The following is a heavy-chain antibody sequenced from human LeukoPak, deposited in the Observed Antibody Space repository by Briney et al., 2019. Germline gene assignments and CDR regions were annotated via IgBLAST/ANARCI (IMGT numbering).Heavy chain of an antibody. V-gene: IGHV4-59*01. D-gene: IGHD6-19*01. Sequence: SETLSLTCTVSGGSISSYYWSWIRQPPGKGLEWIGYIYYSGSTNYNPSLKSRVTISVDTSKNQFSLKLSSVTAADTAVYYCATYSSGLVRAFDYWGQGTLVTVSS. J-gene: IGHJ4*02. CDR1: GGSISSYY. CDR3: ATYSSGLVRAFDY. CDR2: IYYSGST.